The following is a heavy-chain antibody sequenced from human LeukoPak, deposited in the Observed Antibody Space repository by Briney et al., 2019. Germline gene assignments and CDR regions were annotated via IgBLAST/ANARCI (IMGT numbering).Heavy chain of an antibody. CDR3: ARGAYYDSSGYYPFDY. Sequence: SVKVSCKASGGTFSSYAISWVRQAPGQGLEWMGGIIPIFGTANYAQKFQGRVTITADESTSTAYMELGSLRSEDTAVYYCARGAYYDSSGYYPFDYWGQGTLVTVSS. V-gene: IGHV1-69*13. J-gene: IGHJ4*02. CDR1: GGTFSSYA. CDR2: IIPIFGTA. D-gene: IGHD3-22*01.